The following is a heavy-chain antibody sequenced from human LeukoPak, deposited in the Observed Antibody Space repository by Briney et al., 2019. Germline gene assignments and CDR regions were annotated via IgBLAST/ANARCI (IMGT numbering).Heavy chain of an antibody. CDR3: ARDFDCTGGSCYYVDV. D-gene: IGHD3-9*01. J-gene: IGHJ6*03. Sequence: SETLSLTCSVSGDSISYYHWSWVPQPAGRALEWIGRIYTSGYTHYNPSVRGRASIAIDTSENQFSLTLTPVTAADTAVYFCARDFDCTGGSCYYVDVWGKGTTVTVSS. CDR1: GDSISYYH. V-gene: IGHV4-4*07. CDR2: IYTSGYT.